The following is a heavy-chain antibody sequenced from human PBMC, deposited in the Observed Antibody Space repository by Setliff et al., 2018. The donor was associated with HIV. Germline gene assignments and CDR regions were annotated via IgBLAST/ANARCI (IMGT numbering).Heavy chain of an antibody. Sequence: GASVKVSCKASGYTFTHYAISWVRQAPGQGLEYLGWISAYNGNTNYAQKVQGRITMTTDASTSTVDMELSSLTSDDTAFYYWARLASGGWPLEVFDIWGQGTMVTVSS. CDR2: ISAYNGNT. CDR1: GYTFTHYA. V-gene: IGHV1-18*01. CDR3: ARLASGGWPLEVFDI. J-gene: IGHJ3*02. D-gene: IGHD2-15*01.